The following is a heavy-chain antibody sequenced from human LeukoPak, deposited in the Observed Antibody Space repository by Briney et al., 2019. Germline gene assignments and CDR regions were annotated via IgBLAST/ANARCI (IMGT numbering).Heavy chain of an antibody. Sequence: SQTLSLTCTVSGDSISSGDYYWSWIRLPPGKGLEWIGYVYHSGTTYYNPSLRSRVTISVDRSENQFSLKLSSVTAADTAVYYCARVLPSGYFDLWGRGTLVTVSS. J-gene: IGHJ2*01. CDR3: ARVLPSGYFDL. CDR1: GDSISSGDYY. V-gene: IGHV4-30-2*01. D-gene: IGHD2-15*01. CDR2: VYHSGTT.